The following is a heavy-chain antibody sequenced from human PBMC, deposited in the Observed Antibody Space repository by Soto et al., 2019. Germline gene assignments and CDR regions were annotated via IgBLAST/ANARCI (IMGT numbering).Heavy chain of an antibody. J-gene: IGHJ6*03. CDR2: ISGSGGST. V-gene: IGHV3-23*01. Sequence: GGSLRLSCAASGFTFSSYAMSWVRQAPGKGLEWVSAISGSGGSTYYADSVKGRFTISRDNSKNTLYLQMNSLRAEDTAVYYCAKDQGQYYYYYYMDVWGKGTTVTVSS. CDR3: AKDQGQYYYYYYMDV. CDR1: GFTFSSYA.